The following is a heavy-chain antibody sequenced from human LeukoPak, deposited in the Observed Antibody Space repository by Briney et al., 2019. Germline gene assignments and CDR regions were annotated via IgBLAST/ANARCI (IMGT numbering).Heavy chain of an antibody. Sequence: GGSLRLSCAASGFTFSSYAMHWVRQAPGKGLEWVAVISYDGSNKYYAGSVKGRFTISRDNSKNTLYLQMNSLRAEDTAVYYCARVKAAAGFRTYYYGMDVWGQGTTVTVSS. CDR1: GFTFSSYA. CDR3: ARVKAAAGFRTYYYGMDV. V-gene: IGHV3-30-3*01. J-gene: IGHJ6*02. CDR2: ISYDGSNK. D-gene: IGHD6-13*01.